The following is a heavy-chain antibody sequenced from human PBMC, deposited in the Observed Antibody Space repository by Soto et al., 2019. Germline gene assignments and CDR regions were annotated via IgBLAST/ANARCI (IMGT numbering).Heavy chain of an antibody. J-gene: IGHJ6*02. V-gene: IGHV3-7*01. CDR2: IKHDGNEK. D-gene: IGHD3-22*01. CDR3: VRATLSWGHYYFRGLDV. Sequence: GGSLRLSCAATGFMFVTYWMSWGRQAPGKGLEWVANIKHDGNEKYYADSVKGRFTVSRDNVKNFLHLQMSSLRGDDTGVYFCVRATLSWGHYYFRGLDVWGQGTTVTVSS. CDR1: GFMFVTYW.